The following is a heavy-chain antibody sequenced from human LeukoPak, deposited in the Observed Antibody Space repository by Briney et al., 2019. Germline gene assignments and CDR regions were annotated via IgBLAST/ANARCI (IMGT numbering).Heavy chain of an antibody. J-gene: IGHJ5*02. D-gene: IGHD3-16*01. CDR1: GGSISSGSYY. CDR3: ARFTPQGYGWGGYNRFDP. Sequence: SETLSLTCTVSGGSISSGSYYWSWIRQPAGKGLEWIGRIYTSGSTNYNPSLKSRVTISVDTSKNQFSLKLSSVTAADTAVYYCARFTPQGYGWGGYNRFDPWGQGTLVTVSS. V-gene: IGHV4-61*02. CDR2: IYTSGST.